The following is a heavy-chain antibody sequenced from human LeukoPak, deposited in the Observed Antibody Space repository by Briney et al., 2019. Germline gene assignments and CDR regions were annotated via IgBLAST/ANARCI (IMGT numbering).Heavy chain of an antibody. Sequence: GGSLRLSCVASGFIFSNSWMHWVRQAPGKGLVWVSRIDDSGSGTTYADSVKGRFTISRDNAKNTLYLQMNSPRAEDTAVYYCVRFSYDSSGYTAGDYWGQGTLVTVSS. J-gene: IGHJ4*02. CDR2: IDDSGSGT. V-gene: IGHV3-74*01. D-gene: IGHD3-22*01. CDR1: GFIFSNSW. CDR3: VRFSYDSSGYTAGDY.